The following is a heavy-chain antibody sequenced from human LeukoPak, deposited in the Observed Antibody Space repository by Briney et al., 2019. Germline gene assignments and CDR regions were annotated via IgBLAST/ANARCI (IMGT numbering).Heavy chain of an antibody. CDR2: IYTSGST. Sequence: SQTLSLTCTVSGGSISSGSYYWSWIRQPAGKGLEWIGRIYTSGSTNYNPSLKSRVTISVDTSKNQFPLKLSSVTAADTAVYYCASATRGYSYYFDYWGQGTLVTVSS. V-gene: IGHV4-61*02. CDR3: ASATRGYSYYFDY. CDR1: GGSISSGSYY. D-gene: IGHD5-18*01. J-gene: IGHJ4*02.